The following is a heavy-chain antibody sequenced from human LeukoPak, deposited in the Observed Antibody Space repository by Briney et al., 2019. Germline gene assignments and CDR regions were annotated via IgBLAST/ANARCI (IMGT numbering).Heavy chain of an antibody. Sequence: GGSLRLSCAASGFTFSSYWMHWVRQAPGKGLVWVSRITIDGSSTTYADSVRGGLPISSDNATNTLYLQINSPRAEDTAVYHCARGGLHGAFDIWGQGTMVTVSS. CDR3: ARGGLHGAFDI. D-gene: IGHD2-15*01. CDR2: ITIDGSST. CDR1: GFTFSSYW. J-gene: IGHJ3*02. V-gene: IGHV3-74*01.